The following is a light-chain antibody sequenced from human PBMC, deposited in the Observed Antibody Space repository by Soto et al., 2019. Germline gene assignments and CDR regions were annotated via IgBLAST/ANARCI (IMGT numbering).Light chain of an antibody. CDR3: ASYAGTKLFV. Sequence: QSVLTQPPSVSGSPGQSLTISCTGTSSDVGFYNFVSWYQQRPGKAPKLVIYEVTKRPSGVPDRFSGSKSGSTASLTVSGLQADDEADYYCASYAGTKLFVFGSGTKLTVL. J-gene: IGLJ1*01. V-gene: IGLV2-8*01. CDR1: SSDVGFYNF. CDR2: EVT.